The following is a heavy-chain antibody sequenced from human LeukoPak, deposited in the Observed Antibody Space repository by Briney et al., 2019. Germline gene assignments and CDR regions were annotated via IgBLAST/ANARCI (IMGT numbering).Heavy chain of an antibody. D-gene: IGHD3-10*01. Sequence: PGGSPRLSCAASGFTFDNYAMHWVRQAPGKGLEWVSGLSWDSASLAYADSVKGRFTISRDNAKNSLYLRMNSLRSEDTAFYYCARDRNYYASGSTDYWGHGILVTVSS. CDR3: ARDRNYYASGSTDY. V-gene: IGHV3-9*01. CDR1: GFTFDNYA. J-gene: IGHJ4*01. CDR2: LSWDSASL.